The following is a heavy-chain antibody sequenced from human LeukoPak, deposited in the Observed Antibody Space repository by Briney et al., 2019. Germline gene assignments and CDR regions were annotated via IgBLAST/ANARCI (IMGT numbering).Heavy chain of an antibody. CDR3: ARDVTPIGASLFDP. Sequence: SETLSLTCAVSGGSISTYYWSWIRQPPGKGLEWIGSIYYSGSTNYSPSLKSRVTISVDTSKNQFSLKLSSVTAADTAVYYCARDVTPIGASLFDPWGQGTLVTVSS. CDR2: IYYSGST. J-gene: IGHJ5*02. D-gene: IGHD3-16*01. CDR1: GGSISTYY. V-gene: IGHV4-59*12.